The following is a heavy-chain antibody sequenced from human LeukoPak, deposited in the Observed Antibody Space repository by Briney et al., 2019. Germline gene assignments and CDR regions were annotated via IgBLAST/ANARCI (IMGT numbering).Heavy chain of an antibody. J-gene: IGHJ4*02. CDR2: ISYDGSNK. V-gene: IGHV3-30*18. CDR1: GFTFSSYG. Sequence: QPGRSLRLSCAASGFTFSSYGMHWVRQAPGKGLEWVAVISYDGSNKYYADSVKGRFTISRDNSKNTLYLQMNSLRAEDTAVYYCTKDPYYYDSSGYYWFDYWGQGTLVTVSS. CDR3: TKDPYYYDSSGYYWFDY. D-gene: IGHD3-22*01.